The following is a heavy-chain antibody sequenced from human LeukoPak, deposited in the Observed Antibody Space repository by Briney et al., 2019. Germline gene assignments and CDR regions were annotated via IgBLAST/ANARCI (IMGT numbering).Heavy chain of an antibody. CDR2: IYYSGST. CDR1: GGSISSSSYY. D-gene: IGHD3-9*01. Sequence: SETLSLTCTVSGGSISSSSYYWGWIRQPPGKGLEWIGSIYYSGSTYYNPSLKSRFTISVDTSKNQFSLKLSSVTAADTAVYYCARDRTDDILTGYYLVGWFDPWGQGTLVTVSS. J-gene: IGHJ5*02. V-gene: IGHV4-39*07. CDR3: ARDRTDDILTGYYLVGWFDP.